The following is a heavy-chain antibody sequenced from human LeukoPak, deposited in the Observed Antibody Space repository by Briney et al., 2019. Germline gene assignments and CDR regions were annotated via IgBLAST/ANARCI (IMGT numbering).Heavy chain of an antibody. J-gene: IGHJ4*02. D-gene: IGHD1-26*01. Sequence: GGSLRLSCAASGFTFSSYAVSWVRQAPGKGLEWVSAISGSGGSTYHADSVKGRFTISRDNSKNTLYLQMNSLRAEDTAVYYCAKQWELLVDYWGQGTLVTVSS. CDR2: ISGSGGST. CDR1: GFTFSSYA. V-gene: IGHV3-23*01. CDR3: AKQWELLVDY.